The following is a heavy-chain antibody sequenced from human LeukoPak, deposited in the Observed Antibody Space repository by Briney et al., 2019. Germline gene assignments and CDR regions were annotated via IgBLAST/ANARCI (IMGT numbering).Heavy chain of an antibody. J-gene: IGHJ4*02. CDR1: GFTFSSYA. CDR2: ISYDGSNK. Sequence: PGRSLRLSCAASGFTFSSYAMHWVRQAPGEGLEWVAVISYDGSNKYYADSVKGRFTISRDNSKNTLYLQMNSLRAEDTAVYYCARDPGGYWGQGTLVTVSS. V-gene: IGHV3-30-3*01. CDR3: ARDPGGY.